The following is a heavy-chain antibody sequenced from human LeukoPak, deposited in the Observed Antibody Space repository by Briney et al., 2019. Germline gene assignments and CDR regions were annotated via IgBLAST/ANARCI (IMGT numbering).Heavy chain of an antibody. D-gene: IGHD3-9*01. J-gene: IGHJ3*02. CDR1: GYTFTGYY. CDR2: INPNSGGT. V-gene: IGHV1-2*06. Sequence: ASVKVSCKASGYTFTGYYMHWVRQAPGQGLEWMGRINPNSGGTNYAQKFQGRVTMTRGTSISTAYMELSRLRSDDTAVYYCARVRVRYFDWLLSNDAFDIWGQGTMVTVSS. CDR3: ARVRVRYFDWLLSNDAFDI.